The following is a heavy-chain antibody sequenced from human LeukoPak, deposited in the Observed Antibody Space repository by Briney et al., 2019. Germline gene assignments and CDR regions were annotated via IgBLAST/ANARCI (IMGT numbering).Heavy chain of an antibody. D-gene: IGHD3-10*01. CDR1: GYTLTNLS. CDR3: ASTYGSGSYTFDY. Sequence: ASVKVSCKVSGYTLTNLSMHWVRQAPGKGLEWMGGFNPKDGKTIYAQKVQGRVTMTRDTSTNTVYMERSSLRYEDTAVSYCASTYGSGSYTFDYWGQGTLVTVSS. CDR2: FNPKDGKT. V-gene: IGHV1-24*01. J-gene: IGHJ4*02.